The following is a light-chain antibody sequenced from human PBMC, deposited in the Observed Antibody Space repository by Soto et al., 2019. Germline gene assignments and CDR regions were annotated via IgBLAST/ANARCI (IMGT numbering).Light chain of an antibody. CDR3: QQRSNWPPL. J-gene: IGKJ5*01. V-gene: IGKV3-11*01. CDR1: QNIYSN. CDR2: RAS. Sequence: IVLTQSPATLSVSPGERATLSCRASQNIYSNVAWYQQRPGQAPRLLIYRASTRATGIPARFSGSGSGTDFTLTSSSLEPEDFAVYYCQQRSNWPPLFGQGTRLEIK.